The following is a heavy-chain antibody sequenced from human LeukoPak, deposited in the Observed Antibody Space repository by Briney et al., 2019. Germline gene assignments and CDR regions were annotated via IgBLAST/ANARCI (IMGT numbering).Heavy chain of an antibody. J-gene: IGHJ5*02. Sequence: PSETLSLTCTVSGGSISSYYWSWIRQPPGKGLEWIGYIYTSGSTNYNPSLKSRVTISVDTSKNQFSLKLSSVTAADTAVYYCARHWGSSSSYDHGFGWFDPWGQGTLVTVSS. CDR3: ARHWGSSSSYDHGFGWFDP. CDR1: GGSISSYY. D-gene: IGHD6-6*01. CDR2: IYTSGST. V-gene: IGHV4-4*09.